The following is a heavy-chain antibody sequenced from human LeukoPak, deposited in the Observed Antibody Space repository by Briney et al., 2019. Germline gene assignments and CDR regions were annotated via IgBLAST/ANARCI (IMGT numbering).Heavy chain of an antibody. V-gene: IGHV4-39*07. J-gene: IGHJ5*02. CDR1: GGSISSSSYC. Sequence: SETLSLTCTVSGGSISSSSYCWGWIRQPPGKGLEWIGSIYYSGSTYYNPSLKSRVTISVDTSKNQFSLKLSSVTAADTAVYYCAREDPGVAATYYYDSSGYKGNWFDPWGQGTLVTVSS. CDR3: AREDPGVAATYYYDSSGYKGNWFDP. CDR2: IYYSGST. D-gene: IGHD3-22*01.